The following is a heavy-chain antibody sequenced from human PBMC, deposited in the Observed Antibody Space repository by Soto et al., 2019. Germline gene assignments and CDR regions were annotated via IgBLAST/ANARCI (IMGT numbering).Heavy chain of an antibody. Sequence: GGSLRLSCAASGFTFSSYAMHWVRQAPGKGLEWVAVISYDGSNKYYADSVKGRFTISRDNSKNTLNLQMNSLRAEDTAVYYCARNKGSYYGFDEWGQGTLVTVSS. CDR3: ARNKGSYYGFDE. CDR2: ISYDGSNK. D-gene: IGHD1-26*01. CDR1: GFTFSSYA. V-gene: IGHV3-30-3*01. J-gene: IGHJ4*02.